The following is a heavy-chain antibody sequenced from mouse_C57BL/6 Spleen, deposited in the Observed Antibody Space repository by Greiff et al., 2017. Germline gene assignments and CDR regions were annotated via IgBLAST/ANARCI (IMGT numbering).Heavy chain of an antibody. V-gene: IGHV1-64*01. D-gene: IGHD2-3*01. CDR3: ARLGLSLYDGYYRAMDY. CDR2: IHPNSGST. J-gene: IGHJ4*01. Sequence: QVQLQQSGAELVKPGASVKLSCKASGYTFTSYWMHWVKQRPGQGLEWIGMIHPNSGSTNYNEKFKSKATLTVDKSSSTAYMQLSSLTSEDSAVYYCARLGLSLYDGYYRAMDYWGQGTSGTVSS. CDR1: GYTFTSYW.